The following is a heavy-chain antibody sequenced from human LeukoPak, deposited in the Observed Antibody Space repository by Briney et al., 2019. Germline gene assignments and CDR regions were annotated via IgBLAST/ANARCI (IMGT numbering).Heavy chain of an antibody. CDR3: AREDYYDRKTTLRAFDI. Sequence: ASVKVSCKASGYTFTGYYMHWVRQAPGQGLEWMGWINPNSGGTNYAQKFQGRVTMTRDTSISTAYMELSRLRSDDTAVYYCAREDYYDRKTTLRAFDIWGQGTMVTVSS. J-gene: IGHJ3*02. D-gene: IGHD3-22*01. CDR1: GYTFTGYY. CDR2: INPNSGGT. V-gene: IGHV1-2*02.